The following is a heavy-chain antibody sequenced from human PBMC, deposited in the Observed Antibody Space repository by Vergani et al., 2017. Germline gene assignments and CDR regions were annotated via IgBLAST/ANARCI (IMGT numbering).Heavy chain of an antibody. D-gene: IGHD2-2*01. CDR2: ISPDGSAT. Sequence: EVQLVESGGGLVQPGGSLRLSCAASGFSLSRFWMSWVRQAPEKGLEWVAHISPDGSATSYVDSVKGRFTISRDNSKNTLYLQMNSLRAEDTAVYYCAKLGVVVPAAMNPDYWGQGTLVTVSS. CDR1: GFSLSRFW. CDR3: AKLGVVVPAAMNPDY. V-gene: IGHV3-7*01. J-gene: IGHJ4*02.